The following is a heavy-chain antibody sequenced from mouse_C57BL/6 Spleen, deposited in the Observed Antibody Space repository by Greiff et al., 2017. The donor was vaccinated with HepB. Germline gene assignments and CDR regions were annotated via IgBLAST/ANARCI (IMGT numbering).Heavy chain of an antibody. V-gene: IGHV1-18*01. CDR1: GYTFTDYN. CDR2: INPNNGGT. J-gene: IGHJ3*01. Sequence: VQLKESGPELVKPGASVKIPCKASGYTFTDYNMDWVKQSHGKSLEWIGDINPNNGGTIYNQKFKGKATLTVDKSSSTAYMELRSLTSEDTTVYYCARNDYDWFAYWGQGTLVTVSA. CDR3: ARNDYDWFAY. D-gene: IGHD2-4*01.